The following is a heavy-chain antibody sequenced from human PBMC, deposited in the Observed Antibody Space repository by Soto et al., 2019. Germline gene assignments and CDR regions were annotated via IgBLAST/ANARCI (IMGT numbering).Heavy chain of an antibody. D-gene: IGHD3-22*01. CDR1: GVTLRSYA. CDR3: AKVPLYDSSGYTSVP. V-gene: IGHV3-23*01. CDR2: ISGSGGST. Sequence: GGSLGLCCAASGVTLRSYAMSWVRQAPGKGLEWVSAISGSGGSTYYADSVKGRFTISRDNSKNTLYLQMNSLRAEDTAVYYCAKVPLYDSSGYTSVPWGQGTLVTVPS. J-gene: IGHJ5*02.